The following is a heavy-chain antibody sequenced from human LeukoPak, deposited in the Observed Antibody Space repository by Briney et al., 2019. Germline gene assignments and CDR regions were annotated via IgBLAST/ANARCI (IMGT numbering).Heavy chain of an antibody. J-gene: IGHJ6*03. CDR2: INSDSSSI. D-gene: IGHD3-10*01. V-gene: IGHV3-21*01. Sequence: GGSLRLSCAASGFTFSSYSMNWVRQAPGKGLEWVSSINSDSSSIYYADSVKGRFTISRDNAKNLLYLQMNSPRAEDTAVYYCARGRRPLYYYGSGSYYNVRSSGYYYYMDVWGKGTTVTVSS. CDR1: GFTFSSYS. CDR3: ARGRRPLYYYGSGSYYNVRSSGYYYYMDV.